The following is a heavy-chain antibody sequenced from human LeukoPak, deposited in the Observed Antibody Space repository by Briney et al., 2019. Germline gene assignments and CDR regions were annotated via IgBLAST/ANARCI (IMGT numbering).Heavy chain of an antibody. J-gene: IGHJ6*02. CDR2: IYSGGST. CDR3: ARPLYDSTRDYYYGMDV. V-gene: IGHV3-66*01. Sequence: PGGSLRLSCAASGFTFSSYAMHWVRQAPGKGLEWVSVIYSGGSTYYADSVKGRFTISRDNSKNTLYLQMNSLRAEDTAVYYCARPLYDSTRDYYYGMDVWGQGTTVTVSS. D-gene: IGHD3-22*01. CDR1: GFTFSSYA.